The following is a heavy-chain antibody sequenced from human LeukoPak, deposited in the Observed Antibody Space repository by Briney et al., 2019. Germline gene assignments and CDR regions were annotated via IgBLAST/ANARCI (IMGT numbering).Heavy chain of an antibody. Sequence: SETLSLTCAVYGGSFSGYYWSWIRQPPGKGLEWIGEINHSGSTNYNLSLKSRVTISVDTSKNQFSLKLSSVTAADTAVYYCARGKSSGWGPYFDYWGQGTLVTVSS. V-gene: IGHV4-34*01. D-gene: IGHD6-19*01. CDR1: GGSFSGYY. CDR2: INHSGST. CDR3: ARGKSSGWGPYFDY. J-gene: IGHJ4*02.